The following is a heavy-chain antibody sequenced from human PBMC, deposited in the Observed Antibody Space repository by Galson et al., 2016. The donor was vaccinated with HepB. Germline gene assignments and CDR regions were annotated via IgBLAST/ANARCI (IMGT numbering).Heavy chain of an antibody. J-gene: IGHJ4*02. Sequence: SLRLSCAASGFTFSSYAMGWVRQAPGKGLEWVSAISGSGVITYYADSVKGWFTISRDNSKNTLYLQMNSLRAEDTAVYYCAKDQKRRLLSPITVAGTDYWGQGTLVTVSS. D-gene: IGHD6-19*01. CDR3: AKDQKRRLLSPITVAGTDY. V-gene: IGHV3-23*01. CDR2: ISGSGVIT. CDR1: GFTFSSYA.